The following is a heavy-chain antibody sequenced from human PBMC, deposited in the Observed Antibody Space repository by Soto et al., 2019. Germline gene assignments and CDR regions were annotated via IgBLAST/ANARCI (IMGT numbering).Heavy chain of an antibody. J-gene: IGHJ5*02. Sequence: VQLAESGGGLVQPGGSLRLSCAAYGFTLSSYAMNWVRQAPGKGLEWVSYISSSSSNIQYAGSVKGRFTISRDNAKNSLYLQMNSLRDDDTAVYFCARDCSLGNRWCRWFDPWGQGTLVTVSS. D-gene: IGHD2-8*02. V-gene: IGHV3-48*02. CDR2: ISSSSSNI. CDR1: GFTLSSYA. CDR3: ARDCSLGNRWCRWFDP.